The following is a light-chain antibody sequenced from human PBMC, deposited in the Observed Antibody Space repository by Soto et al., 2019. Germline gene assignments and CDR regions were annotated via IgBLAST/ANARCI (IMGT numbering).Light chain of an antibody. J-gene: IGKJ1*01. Sequence: DIVLTQSPGALSLSPGERATLSCRASQSVSSSFLAWYQQKPGQAPRLLIYGASSRATGIPDRFSGNGSGTDFTLTISRLEPEDFAVYYCQQYDSSPRTFGQGTKVEIK. CDR3: QQYDSSPRT. CDR2: GAS. V-gene: IGKV3-20*01. CDR1: QSVSSSF.